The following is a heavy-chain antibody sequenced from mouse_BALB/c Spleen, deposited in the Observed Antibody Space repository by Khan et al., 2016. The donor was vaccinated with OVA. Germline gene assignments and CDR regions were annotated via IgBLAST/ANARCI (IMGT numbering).Heavy chain of an antibody. CDR3: ARSYGSWAIDY. D-gene: IGHD1-1*01. Sequence: VQLKESGPSLVKPSQTLSLTCSVTGDSITSGFWNWIRKFPGNKFEYLGYITYSGNTYYNPSLKSRISFTRDTSKSQYFLQLNSVTTEDTATYFCARSYGSWAIDYWGQGTSVTVSS. CDR1: GDSITSGF. V-gene: IGHV3-8*02. CDR2: ITYSGNT. J-gene: IGHJ4*01.